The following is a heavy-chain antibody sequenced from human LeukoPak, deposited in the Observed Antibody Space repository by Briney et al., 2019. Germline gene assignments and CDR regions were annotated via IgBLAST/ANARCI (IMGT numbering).Heavy chain of an antibody. CDR1: GFSFGIYW. J-gene: IGHJ3*02. D-gene: IGHD3-22*01. Sequence: QTGGSLRLSCEGTGFSFGIYWMSWVRQAPGKGLERVSYISSSGSTIYSADSVKGRFTISRDNAKNSLYLQMNSLRAEDTAVYYCSRGMSYYDSSGYYHDAFDIWGQGTMVTVSS. CDR2: ISSSGSTI. V-gene: IGHV3-48*03. CDR3: SRGMSYYDSSGYYHDAFDI.